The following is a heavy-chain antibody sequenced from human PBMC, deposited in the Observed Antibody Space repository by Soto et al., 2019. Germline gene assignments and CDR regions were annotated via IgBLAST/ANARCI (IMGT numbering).Heavy chain of an antibody. D-gene: IGHD2-21*02. CDR1: GGSISSSSYY. Sequence: PSETLSLTCTVSGGSISSSSYYWGWIRQPPGKGLEWIGSIYYSGSTYYNPSLKSRVTISVDTSKNQFSLKLSSVTAADTAVYYCARLNCGGDCYYASGVPRFYYYGMDVWGQGNTVT. CDR3: ARLNCGGDCYYASGVPRFYYYGMDV. J-gene: IGHJ6*02. V-gene: IGHV4-39*01. CDR2: IYYSGST.